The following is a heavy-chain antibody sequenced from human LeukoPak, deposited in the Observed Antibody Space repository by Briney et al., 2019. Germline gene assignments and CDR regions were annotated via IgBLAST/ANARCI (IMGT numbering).Heavy chain of an antibody. CDR2: IYYSGST. D-gene: IGHD2-2*01. J-gene: IGHJ4*02. Sequence: SETLSLTCNVSGVSISSSSYYWGWIRQPPGKGLEWIGSIYYSGSTYYNPSLKSRVTISVDTSKNQFSLKLSSVTAADTAVYYCAKRYCSSTTCYDDRGAFDYWGQGTLVTVSS. CDR1: GVSISSSSYY. CDR3: AKRYCSSTTCYDDRGAFDY. V-gene: IGHV4-39*07.